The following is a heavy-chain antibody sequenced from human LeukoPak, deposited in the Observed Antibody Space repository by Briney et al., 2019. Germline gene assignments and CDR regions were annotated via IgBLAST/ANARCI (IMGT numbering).Heavy chain of an antibody. V-gene: IGHV1-2*02. CDR2: INPKSGGT. CDR3: ARESYDSSGYYYSDY. J-gene: IGHJ4*02. Sequence: ASVKVSCKASGYSFTGHYMHWVRQAPGQGLEWMGWINPKSGGTNYAQKFQGRVTMTRDMSTSTVYMELSSLRSEDTAVYYCARESYDSSGYYYSDYWGQGTLVTVSS. D-gene: IGHD3-22*01. CDR1: GYSFTGHY.